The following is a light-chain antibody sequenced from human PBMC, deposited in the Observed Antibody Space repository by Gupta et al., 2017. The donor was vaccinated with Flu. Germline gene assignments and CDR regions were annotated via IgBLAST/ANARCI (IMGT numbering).Light chain of an antibody. CDR1: SSDVGDYNY. Sequence: QSALTQPPSASGSPGQSVTISCPGTSSDVGDYNYVSWYQQYPGKAPKVVINEVSKRPSGVPDRFSGSKSGNTASLTVSGLQAEDEADYYCSSYAGINNLVFGGGTKLTVL. CDR3: SSYAGINNLV. J-gene: IGLJ2*01. CDR2: EVS. V-gene: IGLV2-8*01.